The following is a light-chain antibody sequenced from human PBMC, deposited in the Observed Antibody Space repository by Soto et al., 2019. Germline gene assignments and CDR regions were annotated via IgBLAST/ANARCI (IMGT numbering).Light chain of an antibody. V-gene: IGKV3-20*01. CDR1: QSVKSSY. CDR2: GTS. CDR3: QHYYSAPPWT. J-gene: IGKJ1*01. Sequence: EIVLTQSPGTLSLAPGEGATLSCRASQSVKSSYLAWYQQKPGQAPRLLIFGTSNRATGVPDRFSGSGSGTDFTLTITSLRAEDVAVYYCQHYYSAPPWTFGPGTKVDIK.